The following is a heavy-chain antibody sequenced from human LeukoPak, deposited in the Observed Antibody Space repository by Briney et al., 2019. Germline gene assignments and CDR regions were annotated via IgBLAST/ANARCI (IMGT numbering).Heavy chain of an antibody. V-gene: IGHV4-61*08. CDR2: IYYSVST. CDR3: ARGGRGRSWFDP. J-gene: IGHJ5*02. Sequence: SETLSLTCTVSGDSVASGGYYWNWIRQPPGKGLEWIGYIYYSVSTNYNLSLKSRVTISVDTSENQFSLKLTSVTAADTAVYYSARGGRGRSWFDPCGQGTLVTVSS. CDR1: GDSVASGGYY. D-gene: IGHD3-10*01.